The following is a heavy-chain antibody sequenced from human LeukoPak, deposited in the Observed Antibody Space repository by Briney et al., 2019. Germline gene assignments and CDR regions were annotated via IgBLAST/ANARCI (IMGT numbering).Heavy chain of an antibody. CDR1: GFAFSSYN. Sequence: PGGSLRLSCAASGFAFSSYNMNWVRQAPGKGLEWVSYISSGGKSIYYAESVQGRFTISRDNAQNSLYLQMNSLRDEDTAVYYCARDLRGGQSAWSQGTLVTVSS. D-gene: IGHD3-10*01. J-gene: IGHJ5*02. V-gene: IGHV3-48*02. CDR3: ARDLRGGQSA. CDR2: ISSGGKSI.